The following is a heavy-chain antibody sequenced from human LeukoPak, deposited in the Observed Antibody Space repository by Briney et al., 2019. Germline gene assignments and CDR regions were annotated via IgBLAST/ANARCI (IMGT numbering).Heavy chain of an antibody. J-gene: IGHJ6*03. Sequence: GASVKASCKASGYTFTSYGISWVRQAPGQGLEWMGWISAYNGNTNYAQKLQGRVTMTTDTSTSTAYMELRSLRSDDTAVYYCARDIRPGYYYYYMDVWGKGTTVTVSS. CDR1: GYTFTSYG. CDR3: ARDIRPGYYYYYMDV. CDR2: ISAYNGNT. V-gene: IGHV1-18*01.